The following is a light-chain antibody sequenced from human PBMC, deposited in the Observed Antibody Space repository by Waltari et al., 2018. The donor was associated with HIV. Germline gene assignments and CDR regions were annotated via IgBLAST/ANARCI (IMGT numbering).Light chain of an antibody. CDR2: TAS. CDR3: QQTYKSPRT. CDR1: QTISNY. V-gene: IGKV1-39*01. Sequence: DIQLTQSPSSLSASVGDRVTITCRASQTISNYLNWYQQKPGKAPEVLIYTASGLQSGVPSRFSGRGSGTDFTLTISNLQPEDSATYYCQQTYKSPRTFGHGTKVEIK. J-gene: IGKJ1*01.